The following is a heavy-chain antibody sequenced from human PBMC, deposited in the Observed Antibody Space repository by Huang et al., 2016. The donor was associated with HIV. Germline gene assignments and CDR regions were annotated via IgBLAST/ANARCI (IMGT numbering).Heavy chain of an antibody. CDR2: FDPEDGET. Sequence: QVQLVQSGAEVKKPGASVQVSCKVSGYTLTELSMHWVREAPGKGREWMGVFDPEDGETIYAQKIQGRVTMTEDTSTDTAYMELSSLRSEDTAVYYCATVYRRFHNHDSGDYYFDYWDQGTLVTVSS. CDR1: GYTLTELS. J-gene: IGHJ4*02. CDR3: ATVYRRFHNHDSGDYYFDY. V-gene: IGHV1-24*01. D-gene: IGHD3-22*01.